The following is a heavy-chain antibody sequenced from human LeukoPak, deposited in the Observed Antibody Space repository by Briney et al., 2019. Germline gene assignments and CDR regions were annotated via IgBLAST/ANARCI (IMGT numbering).Heavy chain of an antibody. J-gene: IGHJ4*02. CDR1: GFSFTDAW. Sequence: GGSLRLSCVGSGFSFTDAWMSWVRQIPGKGLEWVGRIESKTDGDTTDYATPVKDRFIISRDDSTNTLYLQMNSLKSEDTAVYYCSTYGSGRKFDYWGQGTLVTVSS. CDR2: IESKTDGDTT. V-gene: IGHV3-15*04. CDR3: STYGSGRKFDY. D-gene: IGHD3-10*01.